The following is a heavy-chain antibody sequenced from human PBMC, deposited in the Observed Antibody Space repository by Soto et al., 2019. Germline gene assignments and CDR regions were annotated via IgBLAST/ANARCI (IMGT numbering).Heavy chain of an antibody. V-gene: IGHV3-23*01. J-gene: IGHJ6*02. D-gene: IGHD3-10*01. Sequence: EVQLLESGGGLVQPGGSLRLSCTVSGFTFSSYAMTWVRQAPGKGLEWVSAISGTGGGTYYADSVKGRFTISRDNSKNPLYLKLDSLRVEATALYYCAKDREWFGEFPYYYYGMNVWGQGTTVSVSS. CDR2: ISGTGGGT. CDR3: AKDREWFGEFPYYYYGMNV. CDR1: GFTFSSYA.